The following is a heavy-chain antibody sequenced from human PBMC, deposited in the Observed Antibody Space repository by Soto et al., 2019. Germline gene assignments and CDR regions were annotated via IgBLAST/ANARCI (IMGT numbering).Heavy chain of an antibody. CDR2: IWYDGSNK. CDR3: ARDGWGSGIVVVTGMDY. D-gene: IGHD2-21*02. J-gene: IGHJ4*02. CDR1: GFTFSSYG. V-gene: IGHV3-33*01. Sequence: QVQLVESGGGVVQPGRSLRLSCAASGFTFSSYGMHWVRQAPGKGLEWVAVIWYDGSNKYYADSVKGRLTISRDNSKNTLYLQMNSLRAEDTAVYYCARDGWGSGIVVVTGMDYWGQGTLVTVSS.